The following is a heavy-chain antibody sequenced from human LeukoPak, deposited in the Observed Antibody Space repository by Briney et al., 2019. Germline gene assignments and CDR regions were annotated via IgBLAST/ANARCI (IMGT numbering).Heavy chain of an antibody. Sequence: GGSLKLSCAASRFTFSSSWMSWVRQAPGKGLECVANIKQDGSEKNYVDSVKGRFTISRDNAKNSLYLQMNSLRAEDTAVYYCTPYSSSSGSFQHWGQGTLVTVSS. CDR2: IKQDGSEK. D-gene: IGHD6-6*01. CDR3: TPYSSSSGSFQH. CDR1: RFTFSSSW. J-gene: IGHJ1*01. V-gene: IGHV3-7*01.